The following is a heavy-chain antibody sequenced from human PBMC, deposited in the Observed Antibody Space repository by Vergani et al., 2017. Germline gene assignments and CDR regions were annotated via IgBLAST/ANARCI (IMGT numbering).Heavy chain of an antibody. Sequence: QGQLAQSGAEVKKPGSSVKVSCKASGGTFSSNSISWVRQAPGQGLEWMGRIIPIFGTANYAQKLQGRVTITADESTSTAYMELSSLSSEDTAVYYCARGMADYYDSGGYYGTLFGYWGQGTLVTVSS. D-gene: IGHD3-22*01. CDR3: ARGMADYYDSGGYYGTLFGY. CDR2: IIPIFGTA. V-gene: IGHV1-69*15. CDR1: GGTFSSNS. J-gene: IGHJ4*02.